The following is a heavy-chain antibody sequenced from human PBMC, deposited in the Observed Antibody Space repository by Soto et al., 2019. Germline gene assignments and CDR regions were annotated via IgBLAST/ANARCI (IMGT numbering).Heavy chain of an antibody. Sequence: PGGSLRLSCAASGFTFSSYAMSWVRQAPGKGLEWVSVISGSGGRTNYADSVKGRFTISRDNSKNTPSLQMTTLRAEDTAVYYCAKTRGATSSSSDSWGQGTLVTVSS. V-gene: IGHV3-23*01. D-gene: IGHD6-6*01. CDR2: ISGSGGRT. CDR1: GFTFSSYA. CDR3: AKTRGATSSSSDS. J-gene: IGHJ4*02.